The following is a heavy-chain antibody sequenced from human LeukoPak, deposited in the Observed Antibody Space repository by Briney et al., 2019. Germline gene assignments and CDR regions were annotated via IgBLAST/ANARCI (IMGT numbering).Heavy chain of an antibody. CDR3: AIDRYSSGWYTFDY. CDR2: ISSSSSYI. Sequence: PGGSLRLSCGASGFTFSNFCINWVRQAPGKGLEWVSSISSSSSYISYADSVKGRFTISRDNAKNSLDLQMNSLRAEDTAVYYCAIDRYSSGWYTFDYWGQGTLVTVSS. V-gene: IGHV3-21*01. J-gene: IGHJ4*02. CDR1: GFTFSNFC. D-gene: IGHD6-19*01.